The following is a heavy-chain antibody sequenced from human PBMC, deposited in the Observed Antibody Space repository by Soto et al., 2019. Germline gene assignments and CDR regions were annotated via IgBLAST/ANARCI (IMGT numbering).Heavy chain of an antibody. D-gene: IGHD1-26*01. Sequence: EVQLVESGGGLVKPGGSLRLSCAASGFTFTKAWMTWVRQTPGKGLEWVGRIKSRADGGTTDYAASVKDRFIISRDDSNDTLYLHMNRLKTDDTAVYYCTTASQWVPPYSWGQGALVTVSS. CDR2: IKSRADGGTT. CDR1: GFTFTKAW. J-gene: IGHJ4*02. V-gene: IGHV3-15*01. CDR3: TTASQWVPPYS.